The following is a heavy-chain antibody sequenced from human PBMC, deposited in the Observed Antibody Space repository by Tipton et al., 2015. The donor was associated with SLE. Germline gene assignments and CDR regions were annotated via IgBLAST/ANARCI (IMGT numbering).Heavy chain of an antibody. Sequence: TLSLTCAVYGGSFSGYYWSWIRQPPGKGLEWIGEIIDSGSTNYNPSLKSRVTISVETSENQVSLKLSSVTAADTAVYYCARGGLSLGELSLYRYFDYWGQGTLVTVSS. CDR1: GGSFSGYY. CDR2: IIDSGST. D-gene: IGHD3-16*01. CDR3: ARGGLSLGELSLYRYFDY. J-gene: IGHJ4*02. V-gene: IGHV4-34*01.